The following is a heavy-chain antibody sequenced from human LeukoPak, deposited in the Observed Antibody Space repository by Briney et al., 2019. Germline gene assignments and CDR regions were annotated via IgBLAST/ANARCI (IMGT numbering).Heavy chain of an antibody. CDR3: ARASGVAADNFDY. D-gene: IGHD2-15*01. CDR2: ISYDGSNK. CDR1: GFTFSNYG. V-gene: IGHV3-30*03. J-gene: IGHJ4*02. Sequence: PGGSLRLSCAASGFTFSNYGMHWVRQAPGKGLEWVAVISYDGSNKYYADSVKGRFTISRDNSKNTLYLQMNSLRAEDTAVYYCARASGVAADNFDYWGQGALVTVSS.